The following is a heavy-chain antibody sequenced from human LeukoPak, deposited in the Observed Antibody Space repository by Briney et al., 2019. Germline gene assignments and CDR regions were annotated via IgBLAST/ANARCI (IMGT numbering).Heavy chain of an antibody. CDR2: IIPIFGTA. D-gene: IGHD1-26*01. V-gene: IGHV1-69*05. J-gene: IGHJ5*02. Sequence: SVKVSCKASGGTFSSYAINWVRQAPRQGLEWMGGIIPIFGTANYAQKFQGRVTITTDESTSTAYMELSSLRSEDTAVYYCAREGIGGSYLRPRAWFDPWGQGTLVTVSS. CDR3: AREGIGGSYLRPRAWFDP. CDR1: GGTFSSYA.